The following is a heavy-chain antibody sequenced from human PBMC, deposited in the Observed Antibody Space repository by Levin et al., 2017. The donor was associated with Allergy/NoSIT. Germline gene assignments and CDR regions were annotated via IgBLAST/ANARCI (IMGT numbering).Heavy chain of an antibody. J-gene: IGHJ4*02. Sequence: GESLKISCKASGYTFTSYGISWVRQAPGQGLEWMGWISAYNGNTNYAQKLQGRVTMTTDTSTSTAYMELRSLRSDDTAVYYCARARPRYGKMLDFDYWGQGTLVTVSS. D-gene: IGHD4-17*01. CDR2: ISAYNGNT. CDR3: ARARPRYGKMLDFDY. CDR1: GYTFTSYG. V-gene: IGHV1-18*01.